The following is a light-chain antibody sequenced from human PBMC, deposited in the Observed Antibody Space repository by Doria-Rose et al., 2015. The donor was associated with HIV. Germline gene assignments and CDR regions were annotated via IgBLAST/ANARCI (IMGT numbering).Light chain of an antibody. Sequence: DIRVTQSPESLGMSLGERATLNCKSNQSLLYTSKNYLAWYQQKPGQPPKLLIYWASTRQSGVPARFSGSGSGTDFTLTISSLEAEDVAVYYRQQYYDTPSFGPGTTVDIK. V-gene: IGKV4-1*01. J-gene: IGKJ3*01. CDR1: QSLLYTSKNY. CDR3: QQYYDTPS. CDR2: WAS.